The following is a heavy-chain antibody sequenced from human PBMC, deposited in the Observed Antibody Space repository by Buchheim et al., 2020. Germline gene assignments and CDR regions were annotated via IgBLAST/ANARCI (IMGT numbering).Heavy chain of an antibody. D-gene: IGHD5-18*01. CDR2: ISTSGDAT. J-gene: IGHJ4*02. CDR3: ARRGYNYGGAY. V-gene: IGHV3-23*01. CDR1: GFTFIGYA. Sequence: EVQLLESGGGLVQPGRSLKLSCAASGFTFIGYAMSWVRQAPGKGLEWVSAISTSGDATYYADSVTGRFTISRDNSKNTLHLQMNSLRAEDTAVYYCARRGYNYGGAYWGQGTL.